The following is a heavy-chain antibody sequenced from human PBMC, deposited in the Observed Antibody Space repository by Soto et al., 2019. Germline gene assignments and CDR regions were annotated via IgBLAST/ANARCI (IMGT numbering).Heavy chain of an antibody. V-gene: IGHV1-69*13. J-gene: IGHJ6*02. CDR3: AVDYGDRNYNYYGMDV. CDR1: GCTFRSYA. CDR2: IIPIFGST. D-gene: IGHD4-17*01. Sequence: GSSVKVSFKASGCTFRSYAISWVRQAPGQGLEWMGGIIPIFGSTKYAQKFQGRVTITADESTSTAYLDLSSLRSEDTAVYYCAVDYGDRNYNYYGMDVWGQGTTVTVSS.